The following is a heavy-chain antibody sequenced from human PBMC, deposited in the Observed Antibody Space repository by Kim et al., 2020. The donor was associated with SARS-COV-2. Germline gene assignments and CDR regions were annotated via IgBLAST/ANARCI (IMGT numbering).Heavy chain of an antibody. CDR3: ARDLIFGVVITLGWFDP. CDR2: ISYDGSNK. Sequence: GGSLRLSCAASGFTFSSYAMHWVRQAPGKGLEWVAVISYDGSNKYYADSVKGRFTISRDNSKNTLYLQMNSLRAEDTAVYYCARDLIFGVVITLGWFDPWGQGTLVTVSS. J-gene: IGHJ5*02. D-gene: IGHD3-3*01. V-gene: IGHV3-30-3*01. CDR1: GFTFSSYA.